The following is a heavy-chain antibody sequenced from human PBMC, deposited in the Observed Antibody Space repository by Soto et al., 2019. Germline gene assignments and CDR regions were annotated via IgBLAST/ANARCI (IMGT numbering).Heavy chain of an antibody. CDR3: ARVSWFGELRGSRHPRVNFDF. CDR2: IYYSGST. J-gene: IGHJ4*02. D-gene: IGHD3-10*01. V-gene: IGHV4-31*03. CDR1: GGSISSGGYY. Sequence: SETRSLTCTVSGGSISSGGYYWSWIRQHPGKGLEWIGYIYYSGSTYYNPSLKSRVTISVDTSKNQFSLKLSSVTAADTAVYYCARVSWFGELRGSRHPRVNFDFWGQGTLVTVSS.